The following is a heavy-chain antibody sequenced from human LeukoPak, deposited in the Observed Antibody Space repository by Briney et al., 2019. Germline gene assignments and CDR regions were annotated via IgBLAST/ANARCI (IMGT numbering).Heavy chain of an antibody. CDR1: GGTFSSYA. V-gene: IGHV1-69*13. Sequence: ASVKVSCKASGGTFSSYAISWVRQAPGQGLEWMGGIIPIFGTANYAQKFQGRVTITADESTSTAYMELSSLRSEDTAVYYCARDLFGYYDSSGKDAFDIWGQGTMVTVSS. CDR2: IIPIFGTA. CDR3: ARDLFGYYDSSGKDAFDI. J-gene: IGHJ3*02. D-gene: IGHD3-22*01.